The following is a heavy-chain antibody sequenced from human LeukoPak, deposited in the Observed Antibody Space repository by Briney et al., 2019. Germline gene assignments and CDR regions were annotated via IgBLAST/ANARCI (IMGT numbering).Heavy chain of an antibody. CDR3: TRVIVAVPGYFDYFDF. V-gene: IGHV3-7*01. Sequence: GGSLRLSCTASGFSFSNHYMRWIRQAPGKGLEWVANINEDGSSKWHLGSVKGRFTVSRDNARNSLYLQMSSLRVEDTAVYYCTRVIVAVPGYFDYFDFWGQGVLVTVSS. D-gene: IGHD6-19*01. CDR2: INEDGSSK. CDR1: GFSFSNHY. J-gene: IGHJ4*02.